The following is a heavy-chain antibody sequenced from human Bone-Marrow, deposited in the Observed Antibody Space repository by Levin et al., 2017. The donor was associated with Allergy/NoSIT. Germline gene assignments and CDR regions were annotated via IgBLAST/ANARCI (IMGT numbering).Heavy chain of an antibody. CDR1: GDSISSYY. D-gene: IGHD6-19*01. CDR3: ARKGGTGWFTYFFDY. CDR2: IYLSGGI. J-gene: IGHJ4*02. V-gene: IGHV4-59*01. Sequence: SETLSLTCTVSGDSISSYYWNWIRQTPGKGLEWIGYIYLSGGIYYNPSLGGRVTISADTAKNQFSLKLSSMTAADTAVYYCARKGGTGWFTYFFDYWGLGTLVTVSS.